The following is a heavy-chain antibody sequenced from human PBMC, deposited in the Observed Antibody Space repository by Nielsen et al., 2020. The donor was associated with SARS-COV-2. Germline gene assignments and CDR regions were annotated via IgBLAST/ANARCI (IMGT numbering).Heavy chain of an antibody. Sequence: GSLRLSCTVSGGSISSGDYYWSWIRQPPGKGLEWIGYIYYSGSTNYNPSLKSRVTISVDTSKNQFSLKLSSVTAADTAVYYCARDQLWSSGYMDIWGKGTTVTVSS. D-gene: IGHD5-18*01. J-gene: IGHJ6*03. CDR1: GGSISSGDYY. CDR2: IYYSGST. CDR3: ARDQLWSSGYMDI. V-gene: IGHV4-61*08.